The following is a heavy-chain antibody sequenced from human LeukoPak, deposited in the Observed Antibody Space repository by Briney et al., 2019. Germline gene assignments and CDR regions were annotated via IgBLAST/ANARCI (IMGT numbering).Heavy chain of an antibody. Sequence: GGSLRLSCAASGFIVSGDFMSWVRQAPGKGLEWVSHITASGTAMFYADSVKGRFTISRDNAKNSLYLQMNSLRDEDTAVYYCASSGSYRFDYWGQGTLVTVSS. D-gene: IGHD1-26*01. CDR1: GFIVSGDF. CDR2: ITASGTAM. CDR3: ASSGSYRFDY. J-gene: IGHJ4*02. V-gene: IGHV3-48*02.